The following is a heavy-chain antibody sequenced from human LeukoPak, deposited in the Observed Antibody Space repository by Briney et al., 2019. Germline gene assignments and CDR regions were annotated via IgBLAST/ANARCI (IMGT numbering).Heavy chain of an antibody. CDR1: GGTFGSYA. D-gene: IGHD2-8*01. V-gene: IGHV1-3*01. CDR3: ARLKYCTNGVCYAGFDY. CDR2: INAGNGNT. J-gene: IGHJ4*02. Sequence: ASVKVSCKASGGTFGSYAMHWVRQAPGQRLEWMGWINAGNGNTKYSQKFQGRVTITRDTSADTAYMELSSLRSEDTAVYYCARLKYCTNGVCYAGFDYWGQGTLVTVSS.